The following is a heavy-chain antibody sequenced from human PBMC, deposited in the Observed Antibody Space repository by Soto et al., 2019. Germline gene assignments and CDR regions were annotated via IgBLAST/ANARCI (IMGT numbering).Heavy chain of an antibody. CDR3: AKSKESTIFGVVIYYFDY. D-gene: IGHD3-3*01. V-gene: IGHV3-23*01. J-gene: IGHJ4*02. CDR1: GFTFSSFG. Sequence: EVQLLESGGDLVQPGGSLRLSCAASGFTFSSFGMNWVRQAPGKGVEWVSSLSADGGSTFYADSVKGRFSISRDNAKNTLFLQMNSLRAEDTAVYYCAKSKESTIFGVVIYYFDYWGQGNLVTVSA. CDR2: LSADGGST.